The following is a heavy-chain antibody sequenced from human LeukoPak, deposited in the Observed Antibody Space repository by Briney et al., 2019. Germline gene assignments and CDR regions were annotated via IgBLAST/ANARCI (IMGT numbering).Heavy chain of an antibody. CDR3: TTDLGVIVGAPTFDY. D-gene: IGHD1-26*01. V-gene: IGHV3-15*01. J-gene: IGHJ4*02. CDR2: IKSKTDGGTT. Sequence: GGSLRLSCAASGFTFSNAWMSGVRQAPGKGLEWVGRIKSKTDGGTTDYAAPVKGRFTISRDDSKNTLYLHMNSLKTEDTAVYYCTTDLGVIVGAPTFDYWGQGTLVTVSS. CDR1: GFTFSNAW.